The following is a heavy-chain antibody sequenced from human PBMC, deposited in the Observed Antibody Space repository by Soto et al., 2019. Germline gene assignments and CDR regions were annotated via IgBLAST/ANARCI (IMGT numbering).Heavy chain of an antibody. CDR1: GFTFSSYA. Sequence: PGGSLRLSCAASGFTFSSYAMIWVRQAPGQGLEWVSAISGSGGSTYYADAVKGRFTISRDNSKNTLYLQMNSLRAEDKAVYYCAKCGIQLCGTGYYFDYWGQGTLVTVSS. CDR3: AKCGIQLCGTGYYFDY. V-gene: IGHV3-23*01. D-gene: IGHD5-18*01. CDR2: ISGSGGST. J-gene: IGHJ4*02.